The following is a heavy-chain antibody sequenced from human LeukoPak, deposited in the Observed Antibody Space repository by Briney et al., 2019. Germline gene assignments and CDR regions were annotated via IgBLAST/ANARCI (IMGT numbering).Heavy chain of an antibody. J-gene: IGHJ4*02. Sequence: SETLSLTCTVSGGSISSGGYYWSWIRQPPGKGLEWIGYIYHSGSTYYNPSLKSRVTISVDRSKNQFSLKLSSVTAADTAVYYCARVAYTGGNRNDYWGQGTLVTVSS. CDR2: IYHSGST. V-gene: IGHV4-30-2*01. D-gene: IGHD4-23*01. CDR1: GGSISSGGYY. CDR3: ARVAYTGGNRNDY.